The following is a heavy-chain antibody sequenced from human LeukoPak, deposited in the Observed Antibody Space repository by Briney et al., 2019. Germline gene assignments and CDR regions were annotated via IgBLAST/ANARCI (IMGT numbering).Heavy chain of an antibody. D-gene: IGHD2-2*01. J-gene: IGHJ6*02. CDR1: GFTFSSYA. V-gene: IGHV3-23*01. Sequence: GGSLRLSCAASGFTFSSYAMSWVRQAPGKGLEWVSGISGSGSTTYYADSVKGRFTISRDNSKNTLYLQMNSLRAEDTAVYYCAKDAVGDIVVVPAALARSYGMDVWGQGTTVTVSS. CDR3: AKDAVGDIVVVPAALARSYGMDV. CDR2: ISGSGSTT.